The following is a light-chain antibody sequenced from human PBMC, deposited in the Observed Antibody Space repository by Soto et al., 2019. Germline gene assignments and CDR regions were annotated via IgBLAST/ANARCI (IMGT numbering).Light chain of an antibody. J-gene: IGLJ1*01. Sequence: QSVLTQPRSVSGSPGQSVTISCTGTSSDVGGYNYVSWYLQHPGKAPKVMIYDVSKRPSGVPDRFSGSKSGNTASLTISGLQSEDEADYYCCSFAGNYIYVFXTGTKVTVL. CDR1: SSDVGGYNY. V-gene: IGLV2-11*01. CDR3: CSFAGNYIYV. CDR2: DVS.